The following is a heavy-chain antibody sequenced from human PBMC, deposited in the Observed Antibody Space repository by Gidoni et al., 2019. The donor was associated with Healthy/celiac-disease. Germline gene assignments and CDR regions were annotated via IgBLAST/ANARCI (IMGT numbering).Heavy chain of an antibody. V-gene: IGHV3-21*01. CDR3: ARVYGSSYYYGMDV. J-gene: IGHJ6*02. Sequence: EVQLVESGGGLVKPGGSLRLSCAASGFTFSSYSMNWVRQAPGKGLEWVSSISSSSSYIYYADSVKGRFTISRDNAKNSLYLQMNSLRAEDTAVYYCARVYGSSYYYGMDVWGQGTTVTVSS. CDR2: ISSSSSYI. D-gene: IGHD3-10*01. CDR1: GFTFSSYS.